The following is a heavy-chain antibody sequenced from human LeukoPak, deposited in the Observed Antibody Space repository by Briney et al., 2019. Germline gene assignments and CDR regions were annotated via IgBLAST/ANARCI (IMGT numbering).Heavy chain of an antibody. CDR2: ISAYNGNT. CDR3: ARDALEAALSFAGSIDP. J-gene: IGHJ5*02. D-gene: IGHD3-10*01. V-gene: IGHV1-18*01. Sequence: ASVKVSFKPACYIFTSYGSSWVGQAPGQGLEWMGWISAYNGNTNYAQKFQGRVTMTTDTSTSTANLELRSLKSDDTAVYFCARDALEAALSFAGSIDPSGQGTLVTVSS. CDR1: CYIFTSYG.